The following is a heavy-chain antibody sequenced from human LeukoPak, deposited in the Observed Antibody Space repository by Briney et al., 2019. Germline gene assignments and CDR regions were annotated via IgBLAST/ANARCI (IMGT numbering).Heavy chain of an antibody. D-gene: IGHD5-12*01. CDR2: ISYDGSNK. Sequence: QPGGSLRLSCAASGFTFSSYGMHWVRQAPGKGLEWVAVISYDGSNKYYADSVKGRFTISRDNSKNTLYLQMNSLRAEDTAVYYCAREDIAEIYFDYWGQGTLVTVSS. V-gene: IGHV3-30*19. J-gene: IGHJ4*02. CDR3: AREDIAEIYFDY. CDR1: GFTFSSYG.